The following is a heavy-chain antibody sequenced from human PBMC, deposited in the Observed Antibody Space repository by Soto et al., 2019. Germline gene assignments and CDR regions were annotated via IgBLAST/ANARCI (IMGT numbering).Heavy chain of an antibody. CDR1: GYTFTSYA. J-gene: IGHJ6*02. Sequence: QVQLVQSGAEVKKPGASVKVSCKASGYTFTSYALHWVRQAPVQRLEWMGWINAGNGNTKYSQKFQGRVTITRDTSASTAYMELTSLRSADTSVYYCARVPLLPTVTTVYHGMDVWGQGTTVTVSS. D-gene: IGHD4-17*01. CDR2: INAGNGNT. V-gene: IGHV1-3*01. CDR3: ARVPLLPTVTTVYHGMDV.